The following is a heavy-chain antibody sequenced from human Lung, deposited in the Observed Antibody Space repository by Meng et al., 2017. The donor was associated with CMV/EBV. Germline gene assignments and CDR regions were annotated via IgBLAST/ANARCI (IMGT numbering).Heavy chain of an antibody. J-gene: IGHJ3*02. D-gene: IGHD2-15*01. V-gene: IGHV1-18*01. CDR1: GYTFTSYG. CDR3: ASGSWVGAFDI. CDR2: ISAYNGNT. Sequence: SVKVSCKASGYTFTSYGISWVRQAPGQGLEWMGWISAYNGNTNYTQKLQGRVTMTTDTSTSTAYMELKSLRSDNTAVYYCASGSWVGAFDIWGQGTMVTVSS.